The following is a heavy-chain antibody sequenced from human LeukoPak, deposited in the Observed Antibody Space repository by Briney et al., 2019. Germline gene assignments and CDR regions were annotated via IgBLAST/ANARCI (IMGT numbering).Heavy chain of an antibody. V-gene: IGHV3-30*04. J-gene: IGHJ4*02. D-gene: IGHD1-1*01. CDR3: ARGGELERRLFNFDY. CDR2: ISYDGSNK. Sequence: GRSLRLSCAASGFTFSSYAMHWVRQAPGKGLEWVAVISYDGSNKYYADSVKGRFTISRGNSKNTLYLQMNSLRAEDTAVYYRARGGELERRLFNFDYWGQGTLVTVSS. CDR1: GFTFSSYA.